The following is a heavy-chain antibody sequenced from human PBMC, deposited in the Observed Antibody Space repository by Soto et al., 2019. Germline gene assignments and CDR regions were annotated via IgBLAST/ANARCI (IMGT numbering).Heavy chain of an antibody. D-gene: IGHD6-6*01. V-gene: IGHV3-23*01. CDR2: ISGSGGST. J-gene: IGHJ4*02. Sequence: GGSLRLSCAASGFTFRSYAMSWVRQAPGKGLEWVSAISGSGGSTYYADSVKGRFTISRDNSKNTLYLQMNSLRAEDTAVYYCAKSLRYSSSSLNYWGQGTLVTVSS. CDR3: AKSLRYSSSSLNY. CDR1: GFTFRSYA.